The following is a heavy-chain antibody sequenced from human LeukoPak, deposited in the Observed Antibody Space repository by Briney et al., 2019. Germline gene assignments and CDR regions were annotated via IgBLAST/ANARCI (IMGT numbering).Heavy chain of an antibody. J-gene: IGHJ5*02. Sequence: GGSLRLSCAASGFTFKDYTMNWVRQSPGKGLQWVSYVSFGSSYISYADSLQGRFTISRDDAKSSVYLEMTSLRTDDTAVYYCARASTEYAVTDGFDTWGQGTLVTVSS. D-gene: IGHD4-17*01. CDR2: VSFGSSYI. CDR1: GFTFKDYT. CDR3: ARASTEYAVTDGFDT. V-gene: IGHV3-21*06.